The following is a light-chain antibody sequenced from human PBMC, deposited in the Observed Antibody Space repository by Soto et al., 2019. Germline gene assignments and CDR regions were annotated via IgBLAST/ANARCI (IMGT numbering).Light chain of an antibody. J-gene: IGKJ1*01. CDR1: EFISDW. CDR3: QHYNSYSRA. V-gene: IGKV1-5*01. CDR2: DAS. Sequence: EIVMTQSPDILSVSPGEGATLSYRASEFISDWLAWYQQKPGQAPKLLIYDASTLESGVPGRFSGSGVGTHFTLTISGLQPEDFATYHCQHYNSYSRAFGQGTKVDIK.